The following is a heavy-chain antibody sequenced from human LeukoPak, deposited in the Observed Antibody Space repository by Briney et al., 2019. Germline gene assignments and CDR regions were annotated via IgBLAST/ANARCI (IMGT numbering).Heavy chain of an antibody. CDR2: IYYSGST. V-gene: IGHV4-39*01. CDR3: AGHVYEASDHTSAIGYYSDFCD. D-gene: IGHD3-22*01. J-gene: IGHJ4*03. Sequence: SETLSLTCTVSGASLSSCYCYWRRIRQPPGKGLEWIGSIYYSGSTYYSPSLKSRVTVSVDTSKNQLSLKLSSVTAANSAVYYCAGHVYEASDHTSAIGYYSDFCDWGHVT. CDR1: GASLSSCYCY.